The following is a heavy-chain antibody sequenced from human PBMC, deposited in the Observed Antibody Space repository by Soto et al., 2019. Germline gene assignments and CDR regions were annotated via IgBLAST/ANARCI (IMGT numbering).Heavy chain of an antibody. CDR2: ITPTLNIA. V-gene: IGHV1-69*01. J-gene: IGHJ4*02. CDR1: GGTFSSYT. CDR3: ARGYYSGSNPSSFDY. D-gene: IGHD1-26*01. Sequence: QLQLVQSGAEVRESGSSVKVSCKASGGTFSSYTVIWVRQAPGQGLEWMGGITPTLNIAKYAEKFQGRVTITADESTSTVNMHLSSLRSEDTAVYFCARGYYSGSNPSSFDYWGQGTLVAVSS.